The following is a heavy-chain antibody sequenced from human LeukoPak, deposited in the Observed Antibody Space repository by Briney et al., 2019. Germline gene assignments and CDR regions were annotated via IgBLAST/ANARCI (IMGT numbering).Heavy chain of an antibody. Sequence: GRYLRLSCAASGFTFSSYAMHWVRQAPGSGLEWVAVISDDGRNIYYADSVKGRFTISSDNSKNTLYLQMNSLRAEDTAVYCCARAKLRDTFDYWGQGTLVTVSS. CDR1: GFTFSSYA. V-gene: IGHV3-30*04. CDR2: ISDDGRNI. CDR3: ARAKLRDTFDY. D-gene: IGHD1-7*01. J-gene: IGHJ4*02.